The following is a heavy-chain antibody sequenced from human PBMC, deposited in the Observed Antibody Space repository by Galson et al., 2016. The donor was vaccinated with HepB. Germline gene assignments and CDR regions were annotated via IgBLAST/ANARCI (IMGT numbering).Heavy chain of an antibody. CDR3: ARDLSDYLESSGYYRKLSPQVYYYGMDV. CDR2: ISDSSTMI. V-gene: IGHV3-48*02. Sequence: SLRLSCAASGFILSSYSMNWVRQAPGKGLEWISFISDSSTMIYYADSVKGRFTISRDNAKKSLYLQMNSLRDEDTAVYYCARDLSDYLESSGYYRKLSPQVYYYGMDVWGQGTTVTVSS. CDR1: GFILSSYS. D-gene: IGHD3-22*01. J-gene: IGHJ6*02.